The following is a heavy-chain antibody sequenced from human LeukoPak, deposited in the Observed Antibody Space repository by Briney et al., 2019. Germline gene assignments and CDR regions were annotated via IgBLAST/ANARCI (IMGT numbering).Heavy chain of an antibody. CDR1: GFTVSSNE. CDR3: SPLVPFDY. Sequence: GGSLRLSCAASGFTVSSNEMSWVRQAPGKGLGWVSSISGGSTYYTDSVKGRFTISRDNSKNTLWLQMNSLRPEDTALYYCSPLVPFDYWGQGTLVTVSS. V-gene: IGHV3-38-3*01. CDR2: ISGGST. D-gene: IGHD6-13*01. J-gene: IGHJ4*02.